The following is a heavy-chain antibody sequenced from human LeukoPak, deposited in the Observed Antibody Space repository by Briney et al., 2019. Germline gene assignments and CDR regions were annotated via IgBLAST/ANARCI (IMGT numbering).Heavy chain of an antibody. J-gene: IGHJ3*02. CDR2: ISSSSSYI. D-gene: IGHD3-16*01. CDR1: GFTFSSYS. Sequence: GGSLRLSCAASGFTFSSYSMNWVRQAPGKGLDWVSSISSSSSYIYYADSVKGRFTISRDNAKNSLYLQMNSLRAEDTAVYYCARETGDYVWGSFDAFDIWGQGTMVTVSS. V-gene: IGHV3-21*01. CDR3: ARETGDYVWGSFDAFDI.